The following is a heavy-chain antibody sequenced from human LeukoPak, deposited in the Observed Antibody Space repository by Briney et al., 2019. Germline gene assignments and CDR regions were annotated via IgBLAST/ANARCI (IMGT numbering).Heavy chain of an antibody. CDR2: INQDGSEK. CDR1: GFTFSDYW. D-gene: IGHD3-22*01. V-gene: IGHV3-7*01. CDR3: ARDAYYYDSSGYYYVTDAFDI. Sequence: PGGSLRLSCEASGFTFSDYWMSWVRQAPGKGLEWVANINQDGSEKYYVDSVKGRFTISRDNAKNSLYLQMNSLRAEDTAVYYCARDAYYYDSSGYYYVTDAFDIWGQGTMVTVSS. J-gene: IGHJ3*02.